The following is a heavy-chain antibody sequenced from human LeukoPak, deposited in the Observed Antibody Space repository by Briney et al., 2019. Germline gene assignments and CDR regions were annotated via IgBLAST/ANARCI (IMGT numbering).Heavy chain of an antibody. V-gene: IGHV3-7*01. CDR1: GFTFSSYW. Sequence: GGSLRLSCAASGFTFSSYWMSWVRQAPGKGLEWVANIKQDGSEKYYVDSVKGRFTISRDNAKNSLYLQMNSLRAEDTAVYYCARAIEVANYDILTGPYGYWGQGSRVTVSS. J-gene: IGHJ4*02. CDR2: IKQDGSEK. D-gene: IGHD3-9*01. CDR3: ARAIEVANYDILTGPYGY.